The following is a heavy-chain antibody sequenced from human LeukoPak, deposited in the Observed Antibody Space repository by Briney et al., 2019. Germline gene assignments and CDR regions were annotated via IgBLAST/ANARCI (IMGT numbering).Heavy chain of an antibody. Sequence: PSETLSLTCTLSGGPISNYQWSWIRQPPGKGLEWIGNIYYSGTANYNPSLKSRVIISVDTSKNQFSLRLTSVTAADTALYYCARDLGDGYNFSGDAFDIWGQGTMVTVSS. J-gene: IGHJ3*02. CDR2: IYYSGTA. CDR3: ARDLGDGYNFSGDAFDI. V-gene: IGHV4-59*01. D-gene: IGHD5-24*01. CDR1: GGPISNYQ.